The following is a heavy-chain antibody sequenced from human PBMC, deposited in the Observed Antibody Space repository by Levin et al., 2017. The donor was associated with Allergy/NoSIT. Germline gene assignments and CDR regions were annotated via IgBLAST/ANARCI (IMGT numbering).Heavy chain of an antibody. CDR1: GGTFNTFA. V-gene: IGHV1-69*01. Sequence: GGSLRLSCKASGGTFNTFAISWVRQAPGQGLEWVGDIIPISGASLYAQKFQGRVTITADESTSTAYMDLSSLRSEDTAVYYCARKYTTTWSDAFDIWGQGTMVIVSS. D-gene: IGHD6-13*01. J-gene: IGHJ3*02. CDR2: IIPISGAS. CDR3: ARKYTTTWSDAFDI.